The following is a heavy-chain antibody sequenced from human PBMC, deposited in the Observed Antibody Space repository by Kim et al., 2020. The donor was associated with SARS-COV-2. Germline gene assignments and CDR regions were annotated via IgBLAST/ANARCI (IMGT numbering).Heavy chain of an antibody. CDR1: GGSFSGYY. CDR2: INHSGST. Sequence: SETLSLTCAVYGGSFSGYYWSWIRQPPGKGLEWIGEINHSGSTNYNPSLKSRVTISVDTSKNQFSLKLSSVTAADTAVYYCARGFYYDSSGYYNYYFDYWGQGTLVTVSS. V-gene: IGHV4-34*01. J-gene: IGHJ4*02. CDR3: ARGFYYDSSGYYNYYFDY. D-gene: IGHD3-22*01.